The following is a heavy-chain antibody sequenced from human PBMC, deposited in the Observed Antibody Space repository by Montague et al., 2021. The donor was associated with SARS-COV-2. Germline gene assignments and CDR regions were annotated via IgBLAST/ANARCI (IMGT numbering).Heavy chain of an antibody. CDR2: IYWDDDK. CDR1: GFSFSTSGEG. D-gene: IGHD1-1*01. CDR3: AHRRGRLDDPGWFDP. Sequence: PALVKPTQTLTLTCTFSGFSFSTSGEGVGWIRQPPGKALEWLALIYWDDDKRYSPSLKSRLTITKDTSKNQVVLTMTNMDPVDTATYYCAHRRGRLDDPGWFDPWGQGTLVTVSS. V-gene: IGHV2-5*02. J-gene: IGHJ5*02.